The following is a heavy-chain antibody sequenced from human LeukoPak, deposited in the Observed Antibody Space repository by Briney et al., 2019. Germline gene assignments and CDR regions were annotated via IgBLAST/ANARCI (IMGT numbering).Heavy chain of an antibody. CDR3: ARDRLKNYYDSSDFDY. D-gene: IGHD3-22*01. CDR1: GFTFSNYS. J-gene: IGHJ4*02. V-gene: IGHV3-21*01. CDR2: ISSSSSYI. Sequence: GGSLRLSCAASGFTFSNYSMNWVRQAPGKGLEWVSSISSSSSYIYYADSVKGRFTISRDNAKNSLYLQMNSLRAEDTAVYYCARDRLKNYYDSSDFDYWGQGTLVTVSS.